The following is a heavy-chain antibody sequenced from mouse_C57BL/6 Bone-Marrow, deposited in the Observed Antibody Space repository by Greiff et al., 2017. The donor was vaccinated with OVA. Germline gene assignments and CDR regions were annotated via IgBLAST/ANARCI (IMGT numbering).Heavy chain of an antibody. Sequence: QVQLQQSGAELVRPGASVTLSCKASGYTFTDYEMHWVKQTPVHGLEWIGAIDPETGGTAYNQKFKGKAILTADKSSSTAYMELRSLTSEDSAVYYCPLITTVVATDYYAMDYWGQGTSVTVSS. CDR2: IDPETGGT. CDR3: PLITTVVATDYYAMDY. D-gene: IGHD1-1*01. CDR1: GYTFTDYE. V-gene: IGHV1-15*01. J-gene: IGHJ4*01.